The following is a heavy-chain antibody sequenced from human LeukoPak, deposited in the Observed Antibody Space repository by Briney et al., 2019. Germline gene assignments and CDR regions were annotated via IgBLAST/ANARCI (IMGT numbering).Heavy chain of an antibody. J-gene: IGHJ4*02. V-gene: IGHV3-30*04. Sequence: GGSLRLSCAASGFTFSSYAMHWVRQAPGKGLEWVAVISYDGSNKYYADSVKGRFTISRDNSKNTLYLQMNSLRAEDTAVYYCAREWELPTTETFDYWGQGTLVTVSS. D-gene: IGHD1-26*01. CDR1: GFTFSSYA. CDR3: AREWELPTTETFDY. CDR2: ISYDGSNK.